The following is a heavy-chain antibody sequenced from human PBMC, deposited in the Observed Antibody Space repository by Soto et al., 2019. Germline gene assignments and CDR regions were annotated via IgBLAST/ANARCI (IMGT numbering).Heavy chain of an antibody. D-gene: IGHD2-21*01. J-gene: IGHJ4*02. Sequence: EVQLVESGGGLVQPGGSLRLSCAASGFTFSNYGMNWARQAPGRGLEWVTHINAPGETKSYSDSVKGRFTISRDDAKNSLYLQMNSLTADDTAIYYCARDPEGINYFDYWGQGTLVTVSS. CDR1: GFTFSNYG. V-gene: IGHV3-48*04. CDR2: INAPGETK. CDR3: ARDPEGINYFDY.